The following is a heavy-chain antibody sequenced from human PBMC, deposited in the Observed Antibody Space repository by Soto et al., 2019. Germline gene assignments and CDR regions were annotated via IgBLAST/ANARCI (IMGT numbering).Heavy chain of an antibody. CDR3: ARGGFSGSGSYIQGDY. Sequence: EVQLVESGGGLVQPGGSLRLSCAASGFTFSSYWMHWVRQAPGKGLVWVSRINSDGSSISYADSVKGRFTISRDNAKNTLYLQMNSLRAEDTAVYYCARGGFSGSGSYIQGDYWGQGTLVTVSS. V-gene: IGHV3-74*01. CDR1: GFTFSSYW. D-gene: IGHD3-10*01. J-gene: IGHJ4*02. CDR2: INSDGSSI.